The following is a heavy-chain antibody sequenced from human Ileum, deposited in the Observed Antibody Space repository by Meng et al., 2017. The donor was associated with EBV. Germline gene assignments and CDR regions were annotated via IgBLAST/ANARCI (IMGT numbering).Heavy chain of an antibody. Sequence: HVPLQVSGPGLVKPSVTLSLTFAFCGGSVSRSDWWSWVRQPPGKGLEWIGETSHSGSTNYSPSLNSRVTISLYKSKNQLSLKLNFVTAADTAVYYWASSDYYRSDYWGQGTLVTVSS. CDR2: TSHSGST. CDR1: GGSVSRSDW. CDR3: ASSDYYRSDY. D-gene: IGHD3-22*01. V-gene: IGHV4-4*02. J-gene: IGHJ4*02.